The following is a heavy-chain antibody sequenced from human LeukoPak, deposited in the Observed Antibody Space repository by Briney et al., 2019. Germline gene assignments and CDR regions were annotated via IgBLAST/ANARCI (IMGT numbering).Heavy chain of an antibody. J-gene: IGHJ6*02. CDR3: ARDGHYYDSSGYYALISYYYYGMDV. CDR1: GFTFSSYG. Sequence: GGSLRLSCAASGFTFSSYGMHWVRQAPGKGLEWVAVIWYDGSNKYYADSVKGRFTISRDNSKNTLYLQMNSLGAEDTAVYYCARDGHYYDSSGYYALISYYYYGMDVWGQGTTVTVSS. CDR2: IWYDGSNK. V-gene: IGHV3-33*01. D-gene: IGHD3-22*01.